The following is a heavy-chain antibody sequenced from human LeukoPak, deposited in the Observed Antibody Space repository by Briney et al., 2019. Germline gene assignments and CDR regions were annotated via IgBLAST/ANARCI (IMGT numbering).Heavy chain of an antibody. Sequence: ASVKVSCKASGYTFTGYYMHWVRQAPGQGLEWMGRINPNSGGTNYAQKFQGRVTMTRDTSISTAYMELSRLRSDDTAVYYCASQSGSSRPPSDYWGQGTLVTVSS. V-gene: IGHV1-2*06. J-gene: IGHJ4*02. CDR3: ASQSGSSRPPSDY. CDR2: INPNSGGT. D-gene: IGHD1-26*01. CDR1: GYTFTGYY.